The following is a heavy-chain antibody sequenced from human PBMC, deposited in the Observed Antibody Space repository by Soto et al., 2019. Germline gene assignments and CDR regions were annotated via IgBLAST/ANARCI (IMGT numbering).Heavy chain of an antibody. CDR1: GFTFSSST. CDR3: AKVSEYGIAARWNDY. Sequence: PGGSLRLSCAASGFTFSSSTMSWIRQAPGKGLEWVSAISGSGGSTYYADSVRGRFTISRDNSKNTLYLQMNSLRAEDTAVYYCAKVSEYGIAARWNDYWGQGTLVTVSS. CDR2: ISGSGGST. J-gene: IGHJ4*02. V-gene: IGHV3-23*01. D-gene: IGHD6-6*01.